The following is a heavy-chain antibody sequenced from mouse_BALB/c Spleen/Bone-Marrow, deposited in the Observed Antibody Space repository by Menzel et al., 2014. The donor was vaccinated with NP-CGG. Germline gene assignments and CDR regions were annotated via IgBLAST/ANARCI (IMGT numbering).Heavy chain of an antibody. CDR1: GYTFSSYW. D-gene: IGHD2-3*01. CDR2: ILPGSGST. CDR3: ARSDGYYYAMDY. V-gene: IGHV1-9*01. Sequence: VQLQQSGAELMKPGASVKISCKATGYTFSSYWIEWVKQRPGHGLEWIGEILPGSGSTNYNEEFKGKATFTADTSSNTAYMQLSSLTSEDSAVYYCARSDGYYYAMDYWGQGTSVTVPS. J-gene: IGHJ4*01.